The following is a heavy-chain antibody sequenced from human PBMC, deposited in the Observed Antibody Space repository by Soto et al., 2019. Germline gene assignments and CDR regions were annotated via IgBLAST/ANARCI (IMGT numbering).Heavy chain of an antibody. Sequence: QVQLVQSGAEVKKPGSSVNVSCNASGGTFSSYAISWVRQAPGQGLEWMGGIIPIFGTANYAQKFQGRVTITADESTSTAYMELSSLRSEDTAVYYCARGSRSSLFRYYYGMDVWGQGTTVTVSS. CDR3: ARGSRSSLFRYYYGMDV. D-gene: IGHD3-10*01. J-gene: IGHJ6*02. V-gene: IGHV1-69*01. CDR1: GGTFSSYA. CDR2: IIPIFGTA.